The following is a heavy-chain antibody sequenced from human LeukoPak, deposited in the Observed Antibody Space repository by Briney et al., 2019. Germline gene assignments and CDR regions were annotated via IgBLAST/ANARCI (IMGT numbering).Heavy chain of an antibody. J-gene: IGHJ5*02. CDR3: ARDQDYGDYGWFDP. D-gene: IGHD4-17*01. V-gene: IGHV3-23*01. CDR2: ISGSGDST. CDR1: GFTFSSYA. Sequence: GGSLRPSCAASGFTFSSYAMSWVRQAPGKGLEWVSAISGSGDSTYYADPVKGRFTISRDNSKNTLYLQMNSLRAEDTAVYYCARDQDYGDYGWFDPWGQGTLVTVSS.